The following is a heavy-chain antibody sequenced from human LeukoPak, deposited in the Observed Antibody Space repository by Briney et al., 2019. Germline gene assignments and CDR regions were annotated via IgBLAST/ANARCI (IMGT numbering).Heavy chain of an antibody. V-gene: IGHV3-23*01. D-gene: IGHD6-6*01. CDR2: ISGSGDNT. CDR1: GFTFSSYA. J-gene: IGHJ4*02. CDR3: AKWKYSNSGIDDY. Sequence: GGSLRLSCAASGFTFSSYAMSWVRQVPGKGLEWVTVISGSGDNTYYADSVKGRFTISRDNSKNMLYLQMNSLRAEDTAVYYCAKWKYSNSGIDDYWGQGTLVTVSS.